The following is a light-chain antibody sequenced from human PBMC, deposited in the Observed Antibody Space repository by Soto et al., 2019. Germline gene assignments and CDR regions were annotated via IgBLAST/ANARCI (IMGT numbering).Light chain of an antibody. CDR1: SSDVGNYNY. V-gene: IGLV2-14*01. Sequence: QSVLTQPASVCGSPGQAITISCTETSSDVGNYNYVSWYQQYPGRVPKLLIYMVSNRASGVSNRFSGSKSGNTASLTISGLQAEDEADYFCTSPTPGSLYVFGTGTKVTVL. CDR3: TSPTPGSLYV. J-gene: IGLJ1*01. CDR2: MVS.